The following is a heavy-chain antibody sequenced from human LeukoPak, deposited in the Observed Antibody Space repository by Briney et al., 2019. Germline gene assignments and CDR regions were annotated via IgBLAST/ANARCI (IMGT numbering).Heavy chain of an antibody. CDR2: SSSDSTYI. CDR3: ARDFGTMSYGSRYFQH. V-gene: IGHV3-21*01. D-gene: IGHD4-23*01. CDR1: GFTFSTYS. Sequence: PGGSLRLSCAASGFTFSTYSMNWVRQAPGKGLEWVSFSSSDSTYIYYADSVKGRFTISRDNAKNSLYLQMNSLRAEDTAVYYCARDFGTMSYGSRYFQHWGQGTLVTVSS. J-gene: IGHJ1*01.